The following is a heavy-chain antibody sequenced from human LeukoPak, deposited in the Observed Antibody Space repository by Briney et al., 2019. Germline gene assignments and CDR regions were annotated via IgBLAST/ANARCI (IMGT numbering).Heavy chain of an antibody. Sequence: SETPSLTCAVSGGSISSSNWWSWVRQPPGKGLEWIGEIYHSGSTNYNPSLKSRVTISVDKSKNQFSLKLSSVTAADTAMYYCARLGRAAAPDYWGQGTLVTVSS. CDR3: ARLGRAAAPDY. V-gene: IGHV4-4*02. D-gene: IGHD6-13*01. CDR1: GGSISSSNW. CDR2: IYHSGST. J-gene: IGHJ4*02.